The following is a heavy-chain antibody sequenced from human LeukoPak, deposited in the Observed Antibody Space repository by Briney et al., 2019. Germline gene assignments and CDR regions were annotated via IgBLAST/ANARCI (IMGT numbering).Heavy chain of an antibody. J-gene: IGHJ4*02. CDR3: ARDEWELLEAHFDY. V-gene: IGHV3-66*03. D-gene: IGHD1-26*01. Sequence: PGGSLRLSCAASGFTVDSNYLNWVRQAPGKGLEWVAVVSRDKDKKYYADSVKDRFTISRDNSKNMVYLQMNNLRPEDTAVYYCARDEWELLEAHFDYWGQGTLVTVSS. CDR1: GFTVDSNY. CDR2: VSRDKDKK.